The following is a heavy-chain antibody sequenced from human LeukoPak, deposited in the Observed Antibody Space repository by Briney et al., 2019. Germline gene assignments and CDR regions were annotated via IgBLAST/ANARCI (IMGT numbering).Heavy chain of an antibody. D-gene: IGHD3-22*01. CDR1: GFTFSSYS. CDR3: ARQSPPGTYYYDSSGPHAFDI. Sequence: GGSLRLSCAASGFTFSSYSMTWVRQAPGKGLEWVSYISSSSSTIYYADSVKGRFTISRDNAKNSLYLQMNSLRDEDTAVYYCARQSPPGTYYYDSSGPHAFDIWGQGTMVTVSS. CDR2: ISSSSSTI. V-gene: IGHV3-48*02. J-gene: IGHJ3*02.